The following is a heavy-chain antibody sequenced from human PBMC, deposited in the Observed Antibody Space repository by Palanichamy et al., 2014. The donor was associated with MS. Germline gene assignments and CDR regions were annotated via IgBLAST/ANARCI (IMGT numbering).Heavy chain of an antibody. V-gene: IGHV3-9*01. J-gene: IGHJ4*02. Sequence: EVQLVESGGGLVQPGRSLRLSCVASGFSFDDYAMHWVRQVPGKGLEWVSGISWNSGSVGYADSVKGRFTISRDNAKSSLYLQMNSLRAEDTALYYCAKDSGKGSGSYYNSDYWDQGTLVTVSS. CDR2: ISWNSGSV. D-gene: IGHD3-10*01. CDR3: AKDSGKGSGSYYNSDY. CDR1: GFSFDDYA.